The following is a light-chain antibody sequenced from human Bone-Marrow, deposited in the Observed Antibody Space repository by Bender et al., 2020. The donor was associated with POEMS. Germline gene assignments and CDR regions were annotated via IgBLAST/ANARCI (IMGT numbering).Light chain of an antibody. V-gene: IGLV2-23*01. Sequence: QSALTQPASVSGSPGQSITISCTGTSSDVGTYNLVSWYQHHPGKAPKLMIYEGTTRPSGVSNRFSGSKSNNTASLTTSGLQAEDEADYYCCSDAGDWVFGGGTKLTVL. CDR3: CSDAGDWV. CDR2: EGT. J-gene: IGLJ3*02. CDR1: SSDVGTYNL.